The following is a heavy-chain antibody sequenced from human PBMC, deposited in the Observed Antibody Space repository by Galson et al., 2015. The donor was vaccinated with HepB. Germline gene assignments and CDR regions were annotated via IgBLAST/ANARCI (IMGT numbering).Heavy chain of an antibody. J-gene: IGHJ4*02. D-gene: IGHD3-22*01. Sequence: PALVKPTQTLTLTCTFSGFSLGTSGVGVGWIRQPPGKALEWLALIYWDDDKRYSPSLKSRLTITKDTSKNQVVLTMTNMDPVDTATYYCAHSLKYDYYDSAGYYGSCYFDYWGQGTLVTVSS. CDR3: AHSLKYDYYDSAGYYGSCYFDY. CDR1: GFSLGTSGVG. V-gene: IGHV2-5*02. CDR2: IYWDDDK.